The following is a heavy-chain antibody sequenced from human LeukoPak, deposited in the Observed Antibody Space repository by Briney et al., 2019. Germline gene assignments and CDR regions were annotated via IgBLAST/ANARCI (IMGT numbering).Heavy chain of an antibody. J-gene: IGHJ5*02. V-gene: IGHV3-23*01. CDR2: ISVSGGSR. CDR1: GPSFSSYA. D-gene: IGHD3-10*01. CDR3: AKDQKASAETMVRSHNWFDH. Sequence: PGPSLTPSLSLSGPSFSSYATSSVRHAPGGRLGCVSAISVSGGSRYYADSVMSRFTISRDNSKNTLYLQMNSLRAEDKTVYYCAKDQKASAETMVRSHNWFDHWGQGTLVTVSS.